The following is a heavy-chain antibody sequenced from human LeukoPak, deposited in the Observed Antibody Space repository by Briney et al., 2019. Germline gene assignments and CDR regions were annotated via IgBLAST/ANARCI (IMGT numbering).Heavy chain of an antibody. V-gene: IGHV3-53*01. J-gene: IGHJ4*02. D-gene: IGHD3-22*01. CDR3: ARLDDMAFDY. CDR2: IYSGCST. Sequence: GGSLRLSCAASGFTVSSKYMNWVRPAAAKGLEWVSVIYSGCSTYYADSVKGRFTISRDNSKISLYLQMNSLRAEDTAVYYCARLDDMAFDYWGQGTLVTVSS. CDR1: GFTVSSKY.